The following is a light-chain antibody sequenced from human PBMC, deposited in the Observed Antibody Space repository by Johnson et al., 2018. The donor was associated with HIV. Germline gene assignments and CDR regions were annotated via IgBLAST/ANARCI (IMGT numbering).Light chain of an antibody. Sequence: QSVLTQPPSVSAAPGQKVTISCSGNTCDIGNNYVSCHQQLPGTAPKLLIYDNNKRPSGIPDRISGSKSGTSATLGITGLQIGDEADYYCATWDSRLSAGHVFGTGTKVTVL. CDR3: ATWDSRLSAGHV. CDR1: TCDIGNNY. J-gene: IGLJ1*01. CDR2: DNN. V-gene: IGLV1-51*01.